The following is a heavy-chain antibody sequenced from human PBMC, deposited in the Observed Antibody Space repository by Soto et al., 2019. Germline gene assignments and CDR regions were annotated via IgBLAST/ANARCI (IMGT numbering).Heavy chain of an antibody. CDR3: TRVPLEINSATYLESFDS. J-gene: IGHJ4*02. D-gene: IGHD1-26*01. V-gene: IGHV3-73*02. Sequence: VQLVESGGGLVQPGGPLKLPWATSGFPFCGFAIHWVPQTSGKGLEGVGRVKSKTHNYATAYAASVNGRFTISRDESKNTAYLQMNRLKTEDTAVYYSTRVPLEINSATYLESFDSWGQGTLVTVSS. CDR2: VKSKTHNYAT. CDR1: GFPFCGFA.